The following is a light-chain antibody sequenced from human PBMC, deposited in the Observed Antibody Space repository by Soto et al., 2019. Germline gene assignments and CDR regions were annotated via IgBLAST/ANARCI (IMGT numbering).Light chain of an antibody. Sequence: QSVLTQPPSVSGSPGQWVTISCTGTSTNIGSNNVNWYQQLPATTPQILIYNNNHRPSGGPDRFSGAKSGTSASLAISGLQSEDEADYYCAASDNTLKGVVFGGGTQLTVL. V-gene: IGLV1-44*01. CDR2: NNN. CDR1: STNIGSNN. J-gene: IGLJ2*01. CDR3: AASDNTLKGVV.